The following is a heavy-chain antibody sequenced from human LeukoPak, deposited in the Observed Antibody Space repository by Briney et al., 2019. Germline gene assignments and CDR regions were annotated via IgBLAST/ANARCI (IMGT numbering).Heavy chain of an antibody. Sequence: SETLSLTCTVSGXSISSYYWSWIRQPPGKGLEWIGYFYYSGSTNYNPSLKSRVTISVDTSTNQFSLKLSSVTAADTAVYYCSRMSYDSSGYYRLLLDYWGQGTLVTVSS. J-gene: IGHJ4*02. CDR2: FYYSGST. CDR1: GXSISSYY. V-gene: IGHV4-59*01. CDR3: SRMSYDSSGYYRLLLDY. D-gene: IGHD3-22*01.